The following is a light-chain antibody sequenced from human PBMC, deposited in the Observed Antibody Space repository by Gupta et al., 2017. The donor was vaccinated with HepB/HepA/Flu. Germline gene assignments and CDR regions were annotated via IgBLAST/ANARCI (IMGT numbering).Light chain of an antibody. J-gene: IGKJ1*01. V-gene: IGKV3-15*01. CDR1: QTVNSN. CDR3: QQYNRWPRT. Sequence: EIVMTHSPATLSVSPGERATLSCRASQTVNSNLAWYQQKPGQAPRLLIDGASTRATAVADRFSGSGSGTEFTLTISSLQSEDFAVDYCQQYNRWPRTFGQGTKVEIK. CDR2: GAS.